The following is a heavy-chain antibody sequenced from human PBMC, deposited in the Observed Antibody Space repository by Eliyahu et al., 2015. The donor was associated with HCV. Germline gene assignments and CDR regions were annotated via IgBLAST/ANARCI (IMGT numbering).Heavy chain of an antibody. V-gene: IGHV3-7*03. J-gene: IGHJ5*02. CDR3: ARVGDYIWWFDP. CDR1: GFXFSSYW. D-gene: IGHD4-17*01. CDR2: IKQDGSEK. Sequence: EVQLVESGGGLVQPGGSLRLSCAASGFXFSSYWMSWVRQAPGKGLGWVANIKQDGSEKYYVDSVKGRFTISRDNAKNSLYLQMNSLRAEDTAVYYCARVGDYIWWFDPWGQGTLVTVSS.